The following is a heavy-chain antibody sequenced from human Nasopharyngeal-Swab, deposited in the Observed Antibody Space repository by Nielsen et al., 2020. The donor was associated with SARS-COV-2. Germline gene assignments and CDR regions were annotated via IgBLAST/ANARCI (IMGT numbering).Heavy chain of an antibody. CDR2: ISSSSSTI. Sequence: GGPLRLSCAASGFTFSSYSMNWVRQAPGKGLEWVSYISSSSSTIYYADSVKGRFTISRDNAKNSLYLQMNSLRAEDTAVYYCARGMWFRELSTTFYYYGMDVWGQGTTVTVSS. CDR1: GFTFSSYS. V-gene: IGHV3-48*04. J-gene: IGHJ6*02. CDR3: ARGMWFRELSTTFYYYGMDV. D-gene: IGHD3-10*01.